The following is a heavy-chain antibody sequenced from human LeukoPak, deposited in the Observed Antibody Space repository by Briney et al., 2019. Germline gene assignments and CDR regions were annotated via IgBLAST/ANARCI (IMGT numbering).Heavy chain of an antibody. CDR2: IYTSGST. D-gene: IGHD2-21*01. J-gene: IGHJ6*03. CDR3: ARDRIVGMDV. Sequence: SESLSLTCTVAGGSISSYYWSWIRQPAGKGLEWIVCIYTSGSTNYNPSLKSRVTMSVDTSKNQFSLKLSSVTAADTAVYYCARDRIVGMDVWGKGTTVTVSS. CDR1: GGSISSYY. V-gene: IGHV4-4*07.